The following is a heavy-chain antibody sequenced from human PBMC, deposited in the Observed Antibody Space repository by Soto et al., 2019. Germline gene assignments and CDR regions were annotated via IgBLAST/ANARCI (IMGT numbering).Heavy chain of an antibody. J-gene: IGHJ4*02. Sequence: GGSLRLSCAASGFTFSSYAMHWVRQAPGKGLEWVAVISYDGSNKYYADSVKGRFSISRDNSKNTLYLQMNSLRAEDTAVYYCARRFSSSSSGWGQGTLVTVSS. CDR3: ARRFSSSSSG. V-gene: IGHV3-30-3*01. D-gene: IGHD6-6*01. CDR1: GFTFSSYA. CDR2: ISYDGSNK.